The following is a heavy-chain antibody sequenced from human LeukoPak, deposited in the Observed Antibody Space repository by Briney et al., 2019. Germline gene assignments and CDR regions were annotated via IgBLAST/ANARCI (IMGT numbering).Heavy chain of an antibody. CDR3: ARDLYDYGGNYFDY. J-gene: IGHJ4*02. D-gene: IGHD4-23*01. Sequence: SQTLSLTCTVSGGSISSGSYYWSWIRQPGGKGLEWIGRIYTSGSTNYNPSLKSRVTISVDTSKNQFSLKLSSETAADTAVYHCARDLYDYGGNYFDYWGQGTLVTVSS. CDR1: GGSISSGSYY. V-gene: IGHV4-61*02. CDR2: IYTSGST.